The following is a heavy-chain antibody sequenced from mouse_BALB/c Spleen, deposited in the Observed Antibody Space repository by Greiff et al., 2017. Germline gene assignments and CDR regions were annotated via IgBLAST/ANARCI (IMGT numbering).Heavy chain of an antibody. CDR3: TRSGYYRYDDYAMDY. CDR1: GYTFTSYW. D-gene: IGHD2-14*01. Sequence: LQQPGSELVRPGASVKLSCKASGYTFTSYWMHWVKQRPGQGLEWIGNIYPGSGSTNYDEKFKSKATLTVDTSSSTAYMQLSSLTSEDSAVYYCTRSGYYRYDDYAMDYWGQGTSVTVSS. J-gene: IGHJ4*01. CDR2: IYPGSGST. V-gene: IGHV1S22*01.